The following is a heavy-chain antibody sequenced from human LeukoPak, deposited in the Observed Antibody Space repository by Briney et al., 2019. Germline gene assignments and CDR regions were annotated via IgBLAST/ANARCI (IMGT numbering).Heavy chain of an antibody. CDR1: GYTFTGYY. CDR3: ATAMVRGVISGD. J-gene: IGHJ4*02. V-gene: IGHV1-2*06. D-gene: IGHD3-10*01. CDR2: INPNSGGT. Sequence: ASVKVSCKASGYTFTGYYMHWVRQAPGQGLEWMGRINPNSGGTNYAQKFQGRVTMTRDTSISTAYMELSRLRSDDTAVYCCATAMVRGVISGDWGQGTLVTVSS.